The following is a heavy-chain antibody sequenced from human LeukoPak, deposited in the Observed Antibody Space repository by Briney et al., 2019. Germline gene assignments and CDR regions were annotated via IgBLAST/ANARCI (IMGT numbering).Heavy chain of an antibody. Sequence: GGSLRLSCAASGFTFSSYSMNWVRQAPGKGLEWVSSISSSSSYIYYADSVKGRFIISRDNAKNSLYLQMNSLRAEDTAVYYCARESRSIAAAGAFDYWGQGTLVTVSS. CDR1: GFTFSSYS. V-gene: IGHV3-21*01. CDR3: ARESRSIAAAGAFDY. D-gene: IGHD6-13*01. J-gene: IGHJ4*02. CDR2: ISSSSSYI.